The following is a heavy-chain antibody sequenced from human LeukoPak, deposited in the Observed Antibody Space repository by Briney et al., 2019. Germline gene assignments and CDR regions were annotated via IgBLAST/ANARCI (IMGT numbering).Heavy chain of an antibody. Sequence: GGSLRLSCAASGFTFSSYGMSWVRQAPGKGLEWVSTISGSGGSTYYADSVKGRFTISRDNSKNTLYLQMNSLRAEDTAVYYCAKTYVWYYFDYWGQGILVTVSS. CDR1: GFTFSSYG. CDR3: AKTYVWYYFDY. V-gene: IGHV3-23*01. CDR2: ISGSGGST. D-gene: IGHD3-16*01. J-gene: IGHJ4*02.